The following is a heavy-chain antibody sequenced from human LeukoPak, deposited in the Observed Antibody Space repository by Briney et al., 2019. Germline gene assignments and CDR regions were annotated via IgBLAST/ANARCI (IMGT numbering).Heavy chain of an antibody. Sequence: ASVKVSCKASGYTYTDYYIHWVRPAPGQGREGMGWINPNSGVTNYAQKFQGRVTRTRDPSISTAYMELSRLRSDDTAVYYCASLGSVDGSGSVVFDYWGQGTLVTVSS. CDR1: GYTYTDYY. V-gene: IGHV1-2*02. CDR3: ASLGSVDGSGSVVFDY. J-gene: IGHJ4*02. CDR2: INPNSGVT. D-gene: IGHD3-10*01.